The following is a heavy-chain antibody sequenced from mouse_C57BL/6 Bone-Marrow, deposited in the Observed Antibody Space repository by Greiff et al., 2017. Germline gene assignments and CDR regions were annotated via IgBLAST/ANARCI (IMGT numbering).Heavy chain of an antibody. Sequence: QVHVKQSGAELAKPGASVKLSCKASGYTFTSYWMHWVKQRPGQGLEWIGYINPSSGYTKYNQKFKDKATLTADKSSSTAYMQLSSLTYEDSAVYYCARFGGLRRAWFAYWGQGTLVTVSA. J-gene: IGHJ3*01. CDR2: INPSSGYT. V-gene: IGHV1-7*01. D-gene: IGHD2-4*01. CDR1: GYTFTSYW. CDR3: ARFGGLRRAWFAY.